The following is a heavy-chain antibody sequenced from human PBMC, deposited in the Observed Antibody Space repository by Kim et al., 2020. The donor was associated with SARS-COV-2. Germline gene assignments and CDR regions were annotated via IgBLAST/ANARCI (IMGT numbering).Heavy chain of an antibody. D-gene: IGHD2-21*02. J-gene: IGHJ4*02. CDR3: TTVPPYCGGDCYLYPPFDY. Sequence: GRFTISRDDSKNTLYLQMNSLKTEDTAVYYCTTVPPYCGGDCYLYPPFDYWGQGTLVTVSS. V-gene: IGHV3-15*01.